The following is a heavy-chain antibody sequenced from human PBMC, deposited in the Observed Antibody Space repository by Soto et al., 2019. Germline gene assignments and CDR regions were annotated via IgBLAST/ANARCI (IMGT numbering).Heavy chain of an antibody. J-gene: IGHJ3*01. V-gene: IGHV4-4*02. CDR2: LLHGGTT. CDR1: GDSISSPRW. Sequence: SETLSLTCAVSGDSISSPRWWTWLRQPPGKGLEWIGDLLHGGTTNYNPSLKSRVALSVDTSQNQFSLNLTSVTAADTAIYYCAYSTGWYRHDVWGQGASVTVSS. CDR3: AYSTGWYRHDV. D-gene: IGHD6-19*01.